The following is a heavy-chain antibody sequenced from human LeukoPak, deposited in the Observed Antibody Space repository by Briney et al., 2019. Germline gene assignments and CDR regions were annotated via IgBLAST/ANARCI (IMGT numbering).Heavy chain of an antibody. CDR3: ASSDGLPPRSDSSYDVFDY. V-gene: IGHV4-4*02. D-gene: IGHD5-12*01. CDR2: IYHSGRT. J-gene: IGHJ4*02. CDR1: GGSIISGNW. Sequence: SETLSLTCAVSGGSIISGNWWSWVRQPPGKGLEWIGEIYHSGRTNYNPSLKSRVTISLDKSKNHFSLNLSSVTAADTALYYCASSDGLPPRSDSSYDVFDYWGQGTLVTVSS.